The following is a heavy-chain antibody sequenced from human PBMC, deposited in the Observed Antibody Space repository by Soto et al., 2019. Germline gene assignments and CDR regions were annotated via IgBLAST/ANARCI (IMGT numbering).Heavy chain of an antibody. CDR2: IKSKTDGGTT. CDR3: TTAPPTDYGVIFDY. V-gene: IGHV3-15*07. CDR1: GFTFSNAW. J-gene: IGHJ4*02. Sequence: EVQLVESGGGLVKPGGSLRLSCAASGFTFSNAWMNWVRQAPGKGLEWVGRIKSKTDGGTTDYAAPVKGRFTISRDDSKNTLYLQMNSLKSEDTAVYYCTTAPPTDYGVIFDYWGQGTLVTVSS. D-gene: IGHD4-17*01.